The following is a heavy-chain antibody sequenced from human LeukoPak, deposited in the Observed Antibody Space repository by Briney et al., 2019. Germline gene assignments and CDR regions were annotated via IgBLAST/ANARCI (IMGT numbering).Heavy chain of an antibody. CDR1: GFTFSSYS. V-gene: IGHV3-48*04. J-gene: IGHJ4*02. CDR2: ISSSSSTI. Sequence: GGSLRLSCAASGFTFSSYSMNWVRQAPGKGLEWVSYISSSSSTIYYADSVKGRFTISRDNAKNSLYLQMNSLRAEDTAVYYCARPVASNSGWYVGHFDYWGQGTLVTVSS. D-gene: IGHD6-19*01. CDR3: ARPVASNSGWYVGHFDY.